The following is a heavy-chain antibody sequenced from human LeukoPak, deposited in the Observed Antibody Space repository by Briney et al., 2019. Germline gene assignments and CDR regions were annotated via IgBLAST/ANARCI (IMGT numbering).Heavy chain of an antibody. CDR1: GFTFSSYA. Sequence: GGSLRLSCAASGFTFSSYAMHWVRQAPGKGLEYVSAISSNGGSTYYANSVKGRFTISRDNSKNTLYLQMGSLRAEDMAVYYCARVSASEPNCDYWDYWGQGTLVTVSS. D-gene: IGHD1-1*01. CDR2: ISSNGGST. J-gene: IGHJ4*02. CDR3: ARVSASEPNCDYWDY. V-gene: IGHV3-64*01.